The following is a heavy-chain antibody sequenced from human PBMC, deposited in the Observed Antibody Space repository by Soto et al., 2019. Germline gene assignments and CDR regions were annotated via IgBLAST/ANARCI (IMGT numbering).Heavy chain of an antibody. V-gene: IGHV3-53*01. CDR2: IYSGDST. J-gene: IGHJ4*02. D-gene: IGHD1-1*01. CDR3: ARRGLSNNDY. Sequence: PGGSLRLSCAASGFTVSTNYMSWVRQAPGKGLEWVSGIYSGDSTSYADSVKGRFTISKDNSKNTLYLQMNSLRAEDTAVYYCARRGLSNNDYWGQGTLVTVSS. CDR1: GFTVSTNY.